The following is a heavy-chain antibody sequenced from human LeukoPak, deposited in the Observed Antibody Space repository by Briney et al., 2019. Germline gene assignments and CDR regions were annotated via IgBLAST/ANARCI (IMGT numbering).Heavy chain of an antibody. D-gene: IGHD3-3*01. J-gene: IGHJ5*02. V-gene: IGHV1-18*01. CDR1: GYTFTNYG. CDR3: ARITYDFWSGYYMPDDP. CDR2: ISIYNGNT. Sequence: ASVKVSCKASGYTFTNYGISWVRQAPGQGLEWMGWISIYNGNTDYAQKLRGRVTMTTDTSTSTAYMELRSLRSDDTAVYCCARITYDFWSGYYMPDDPWGQGTLVTVSS.